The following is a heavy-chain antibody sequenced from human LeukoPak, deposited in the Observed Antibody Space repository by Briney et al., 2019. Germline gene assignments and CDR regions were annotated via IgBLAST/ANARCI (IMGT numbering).Heavy chain of an antibody. V-gene: IGHV4-39*01. CDR3: ARAPIVGATVELYFDY. CDR1: GGSISSSSYY. D-gene: IGHD1-26*01. J-gene: IGHJ4*02. Sequence: PSETLSLTCTVSGGSISSSSYYWGWIRQPPGKGLEWIGSIYYSGSTYYNPSLKSRVAISVDTSKNQFSLKLSSVTAADTAVYYCARAPIVGATVELYFDYWGQGTLVTVSS. CDR2: IYYSGST.